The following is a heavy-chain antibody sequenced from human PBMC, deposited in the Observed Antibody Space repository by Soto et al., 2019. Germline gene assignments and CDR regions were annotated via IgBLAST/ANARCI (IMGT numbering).Heavy chain of an antibody. J-gene: IGHJ6*02. CDR1: GYTFTGYY. CDR3: ARGAGHSSSPEYYYYGLDV. CDR2: TNPNSGGT. V-gene: IGHV1-2*04. Sequence: ASVKVSCKASGYTFTGYYMHWVRQAPGQGLEWMGWTNPNSGGTDYAQKFQGWVTMTRDTSISTAYMELSRLRSDDTAVYYCARGAGHSSSPEYYYYGLDVRGQGTTVTVSS. D-gene: IGHD6-6*01.